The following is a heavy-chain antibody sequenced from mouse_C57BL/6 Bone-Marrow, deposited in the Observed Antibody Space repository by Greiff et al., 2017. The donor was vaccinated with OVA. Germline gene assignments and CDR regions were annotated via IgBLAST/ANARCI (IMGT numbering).Heavy chain of an antibody. Sequence: VQLQQSGAELAKPGASVKMSCKASGYTFTTYPIEWMKQNHGKSLEWIGNFHPYNDDTKYNEKFKGKATLTVEKSSSTVYLELSRLTSDDSAVYYCARPGDYDGDWFAYWGQGTLVTVSA. V-gene: IGHV1-47*01. J-gene: IGHJ3*01. CDR3: ARPGDYDGDWFAY. CDR1: GYTFTTYP. CDR2: FHPYNDDT. D-gene: IGHD2-4*01.